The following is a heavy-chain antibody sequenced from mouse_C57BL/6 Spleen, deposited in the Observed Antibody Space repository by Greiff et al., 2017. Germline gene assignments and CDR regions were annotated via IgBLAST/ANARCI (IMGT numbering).Heavy chain of an antibody. D-gene: IGHD2-3*01. V-gene: IGHV1-55*01. CDR3: ARDDGDGYSWFAD. CDR1: GYTFTSYW. CDR2: IYPGSGST. J-gene: IGHJ3*01. Sequence: QVQLQQPGAELVKPGASVKMSCKASGYTFTSYWITWVKQRPGQGLEWIGDIYPGSGSTNYNEKFKSKATLTVDTSSSTAYMQLSSLTSEDSAVYYCARDDGDGYSWFADWGQGTLVTVSA.